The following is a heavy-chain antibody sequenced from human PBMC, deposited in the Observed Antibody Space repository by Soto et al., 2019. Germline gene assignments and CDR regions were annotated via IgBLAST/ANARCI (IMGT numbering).Heavy chain of an antibody. Sequence: ASVKVSCKASGYTFTSFGISWVRQAPGQGPEFMGWITISNGNTSYARNFQDRVTMTTDTSTSTAYMELRSLRSDDTAVHYCARFLQLRPLDYWGQGTLVTVSS. CDR1: GYTFTSFG. V-gene: IGHV1-18*01. J-gene: IGHJ4*02. CDR3: ARFLQLRPLDY. CDR2: ITISNGNT. D-gene: IGHD1-1*01.